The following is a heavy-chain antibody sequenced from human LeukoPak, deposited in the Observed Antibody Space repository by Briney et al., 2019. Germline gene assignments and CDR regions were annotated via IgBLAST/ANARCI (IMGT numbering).Heavy chain of an antibody. CDR3: ARIIAAAENWFDP. V-gene: IGHV4-4*07. CDR2: IHISGNT. D-gene: IGHD6-13*01. CDR1: GGSMNTYY. Sequence: SETLSLTCTVSGGSMNTYYWSWIRQPAGKGLEWIGRIHISGNTNYNPSLKSRVTISIDTSQNQFSLTLNSVTAADTAVYCCARIIAAAENWFDPWGRGTLVTVSS. J-gene: IGHJ5*02.